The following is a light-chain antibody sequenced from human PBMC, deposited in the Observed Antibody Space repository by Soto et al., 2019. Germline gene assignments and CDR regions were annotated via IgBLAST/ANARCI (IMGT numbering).Light chain of an antibody. J-gene: IGKJ1*01. CDR2: GAS. Sequence: ERVMTQSPAALSVSLGERATLSCRASQSVDNKLAWYQFKPGQAPSLLIYGASTRATGVPTRFSGSGSGTEFTLTIGSLQSEDCAVYYCLQYYGWPKTFGQGTQVEIK. CDR3: LQYYGWPKT. CDR1: QSVDNK. V-gene: IGKV3-15*01.